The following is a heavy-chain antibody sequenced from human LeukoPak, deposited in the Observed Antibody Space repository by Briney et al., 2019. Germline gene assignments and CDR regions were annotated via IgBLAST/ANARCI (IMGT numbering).Heavy chain of an antibody. Sequence: SETLSLTCTVSGGSISSYYWSWIRQPPGKGLEWTGYIYYSGSTNYNPSLKSRVTISVDTSKNQFSLKLSSVTAADTAVYYCARTGYSYGYWGGFDYWGQGTMVTVSS. CDR2: IYYSGST. D-gene: IGHD5-18*01. CDR3: ARTGYSYGYWGGFDY. V-gene: IGHV4-59*01. J-gene: IGHJ4*02. CDR1: GGSISSYY.